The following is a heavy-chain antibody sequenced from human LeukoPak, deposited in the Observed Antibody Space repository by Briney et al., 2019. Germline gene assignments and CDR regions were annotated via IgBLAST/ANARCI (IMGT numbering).Heavy chain of an antibody. CDR3: ARGKTSMVRGVIMSSDFDY. CDR2: ISSSGSTI. J-gene: IGHJ4*02. D-gene: IGHD3-10*01. Sequence: GGSLRLSCAASGFTFSNAWMSWVRQAPGKGLEWVSYISSSGSTIYYADSVKGRFTISRDNAKNSLYLQMNSLRAEDTAVYYCARGKTSMVRGVIMSSDFDYWGQGTLVTVSS. CDR1: GFTFSNAW. V-gene: IGHV3-11*04.